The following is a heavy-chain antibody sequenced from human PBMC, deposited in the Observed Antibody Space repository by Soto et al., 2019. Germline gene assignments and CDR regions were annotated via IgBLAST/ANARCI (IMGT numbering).Heavy chain of an antibody. J-gene: IGHJ4*02. CDR1: GFTFDDYG. Sequence: PGGSLRLSCAASGFTFDDYGMSWVRQAPGKGLEWVSGINWNGGSTGYADSVKGRFTISRDNAKNSLYLQMNSLRAEDTALYYCARDRDSGAPVEGLAAASSFGVCGQTPLVNVSS. CDR3: ARDRDSGAPVEGLAAASSFGV. V-gene: IGHV3-20*04. D-gene: IGHD6-13*01. CDR2: INWNGGST.